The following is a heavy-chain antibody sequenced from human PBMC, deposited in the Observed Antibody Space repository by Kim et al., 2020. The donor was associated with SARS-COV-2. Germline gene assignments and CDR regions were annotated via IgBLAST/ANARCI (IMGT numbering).Heavy chain of an antibody. D-gene: IGHD5-12*01. V-gene: IGHV4-34*01. Sequence: SETLSLTCAVYGGSFSGYYWSWIRQPPGKGLEWIGEINHSGSTNYNPSLKSRVTISVDTSKNQFSLKLSSVTAADTAVYYCASKKPPSPDGSDYWGQGTLVTVSS. CDR3: ASKKPPSPDGSDY. CDR1: GGSFSGYY. J-gene: IGHJ4*02. CDR2: INHSGST.